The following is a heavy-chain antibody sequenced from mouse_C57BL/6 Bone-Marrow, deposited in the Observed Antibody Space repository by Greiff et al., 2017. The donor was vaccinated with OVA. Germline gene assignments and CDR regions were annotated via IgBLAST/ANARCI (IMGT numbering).Heavy chain of an antibody. CDR3: ARGSYSNYFYAMDY. J-gene: IGHJ4*01. V-gene: IGHV14-3*01. CDR2: IDPANGNT. D-gene: IGHD2-5*01. Sequence: EVKLVESVAELVRPGASVKLSCTASGFNIKNTYMHWVKQRPEQGLEWIGRIDPANGNTKYAPKFQGKATITADTSSNTAYLQLSSLTSEDTAIYYCARGSYSNYFYAMDYWGQGTSVTVSS. CDR1: GFNIKNTY.